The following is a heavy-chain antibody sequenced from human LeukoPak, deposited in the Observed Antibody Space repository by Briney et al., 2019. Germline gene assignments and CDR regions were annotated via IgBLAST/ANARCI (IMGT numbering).Heavy chain of an antibody. CDR3: ARERTIASRDAFDI. J-gene: IGHJ3*02. V-gene: IGHV1-69*13. D-gene: IGHD2-21*01. CDR1: GGTFSSYA. Sequence: ASVKVSCKASGGTFSSYAISWVRQATGQGLEWMGGIIPIFGTANYAQKFQGRVTITADESTSTAYMELSSLRSEDTAVYYCARERTIASRDAFDIWGQGTMVTVSS. CDR2: IIPIFGTA.